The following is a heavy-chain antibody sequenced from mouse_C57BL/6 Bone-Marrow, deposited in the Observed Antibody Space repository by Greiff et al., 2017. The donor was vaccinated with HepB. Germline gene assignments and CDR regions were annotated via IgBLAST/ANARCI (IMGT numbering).Heavy chain of an antibody. D-gene: IGHD1-1*01. V-gene: IGHV1-64*01. Sequence: QVQLQQPGAELVKPGASVKLSCKASGYTFTSYWMHWVKQRPGQGLEWIGMIHPNSGSTNYNEKFKSKATLTVDKSSSTAYMQLSGLTSEDSAVYYCARGTVVANFDVWGAGTTVTVSS. CDR1: GYTFTSYW. J-gene: IGHJ1*01. CDR3: ARGTVVANFDV. CDR2: IHPNSGST.